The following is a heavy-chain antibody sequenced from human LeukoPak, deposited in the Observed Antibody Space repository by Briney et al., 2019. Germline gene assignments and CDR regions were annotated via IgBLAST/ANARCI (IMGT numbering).Heavy chain of an antibody. Sequence: GGSLRLSCAASGFTFSSYGMHWVRQAPGKGLEWVAVISYDGSNKYYADSVKGRFTISRDNSKNTRYLQMNSLRAEDTAVYYCAKAPYYYYGMDVWGQGTTVTVSS. CDR3: AKAPYYYYGMDV. J-gene: IGHJ6*02. V-gene: IGHV3-30*18. CDR2: ISYDGSNK. CDR1: GFTFSSYG.